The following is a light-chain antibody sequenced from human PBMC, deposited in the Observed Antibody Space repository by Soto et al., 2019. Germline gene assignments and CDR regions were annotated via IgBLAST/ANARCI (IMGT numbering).Light chain of an antibody. CDR2: EVT. V-gene: IGLV2-14*01. J-gene: IGLJ1*01. CDR3: SSYTRGNTYV. Sequence: QSVLTQPASVSGSPGQSITISCTGTSSDIGGYNSVSWYQQHPRKAPKLMIYEVTNRPSGISNRFSGSKSGNTASLTISGLQAEDEADYYCSSYTRGNTYVFGTGTRSPS. CDR1: SSDIGGYNS.